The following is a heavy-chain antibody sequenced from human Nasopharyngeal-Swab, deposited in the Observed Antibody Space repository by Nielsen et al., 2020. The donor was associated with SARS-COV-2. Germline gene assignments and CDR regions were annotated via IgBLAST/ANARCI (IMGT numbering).Heavy chain of an antibody. CDR3: AKLTLDTPRPDV. CDR1: GFTFGDYA. J-gene: IGHJ6*02. Sequence: GESLKISCTASGFTFGDYAMNWVRQAPGKGLEWVSSISSSSSYIYYADSVKGRFTISRDNAKNSLYLQMNSLRAEDTAVYYCAKLTLDTPRPDVWGQGTTVTVSS. D-gene: IGHD5-18*01. CDR2: ISSSSSYI. V-gene: IGHV3-21*01.